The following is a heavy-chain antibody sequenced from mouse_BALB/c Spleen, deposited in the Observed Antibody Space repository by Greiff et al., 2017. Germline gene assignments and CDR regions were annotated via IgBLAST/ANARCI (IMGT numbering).Heavy chain of an antibody. CDR1: GFNIKDYY. J-gene: IGHJ2*01. Sequence: VQLKESGAELVRSGASVKLSCTASGFNIKDYYMHWVKQRPEQGLEWIGWIDPENGDTEYAPKFQGKATMTADTSSNTAYLQLSSLTSEDTAVYYCNYGNYGYFDYWGQGTTLTVSS. CDR2: IDPENGDT. D-gene: IGHD2-1*01. CDR3: NYGNYGYFDY. V-gene: IGHV14-4*02.